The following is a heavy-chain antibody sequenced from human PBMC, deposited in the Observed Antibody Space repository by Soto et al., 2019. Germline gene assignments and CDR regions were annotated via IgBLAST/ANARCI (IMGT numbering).Heavy chain of an antibody. CDR1: GGSVSSGSYY. J-gene: IGHJ6*02. Sequence: SETLSLTCTVSGGSVSSGSYYWSWIRQPPGKGLEWIGYIYYSGSTNYNPSLKSRVTISVDTSKNQFSLKLSSVTAADTAVYYCSRDIRPSVTTRVSTLRYYYYYYGMGVRRQGTTFTASS. CDR2: IYYSGST. D-gene: IGHD4-17*01. CDR3: SRDIRPSVTTRVSTLRYYYYYYGMGV. V-gene: IGHV4-61*01.